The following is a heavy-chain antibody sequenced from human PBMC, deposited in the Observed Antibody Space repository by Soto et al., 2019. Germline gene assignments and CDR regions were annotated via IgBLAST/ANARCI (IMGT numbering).Heavy chain of an antibody. CDR3: ATLDRSSSYFGFDY. Sequence: GESLKISCKASGYIFTNYWIAWVRQLPGKGLEWMGIIYPGDSDTKYSPSFQGQVTISADKSISTAYLQWSSLKAPDTAMYYCATLDRSSSYFGFDYWGQGTVVTVSS. J-gene: IGHJ4*02. CDR2: IYPGDSDT. V-gene: IGHV5-51*01. D-gene: IGHD6-13*01. CDR1: GYIFTNYW.